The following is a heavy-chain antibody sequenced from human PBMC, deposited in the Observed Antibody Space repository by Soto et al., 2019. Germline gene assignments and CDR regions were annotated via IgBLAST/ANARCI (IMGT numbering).Heavy chain of an antibody. D-gene: IGHD3-10*01. CDR3: TSKFGQLLADAFDI. J-gene: IGHJ3*02. CDR2: IYHSGST. CDR1: GDSISRSYW. V-gene: IGHV4-4*02. Sequence: PSETLSLTCAVSGDSISRSYWWSWVRQFPGKGQEWIGEIYHSGSTIYNPSLQSRVTLSVDKSKNEFSLKMSSVTAADTAVYYCTSKFGQLLADAFDIWGQGTMVTVSS.